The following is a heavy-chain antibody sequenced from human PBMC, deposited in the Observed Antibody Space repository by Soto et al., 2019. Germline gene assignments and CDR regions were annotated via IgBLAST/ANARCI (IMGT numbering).Heavy chain of an antibody. V-gene: IGHV4-59*01. CDR3: ARVQVSSGWPHYFDY. J-gene: IGHJ4*02. CDR2: IYYSGST. CDR1: GGSISSYY. Sequence: QVQLQESGPGLVKPSETLSLTCTVSGGSISSYYWSWIRQPPGKGLEWIGYIYYSGSTNYNPSLKSRVTISVDTSKNQFSLKLSSVTAADTAVYYCARVQVSSGWPHYFDYWGQGTLVTVSS. D-gene: IGHD6-19*01.